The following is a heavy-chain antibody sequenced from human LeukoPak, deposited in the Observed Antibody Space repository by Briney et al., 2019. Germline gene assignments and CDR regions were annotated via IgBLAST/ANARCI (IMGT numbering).Heavy chain of an antibody. CDR2: IKQDGSEK. Sequence: QSGGSLRLSCAASGFTFRRYWMSWARQASGKGLEWVANIKQDGSEKYYVDSVKGRFTISRDNVKNSLYLQMNSLRAEDTAVYYCVGLGENYWGQGTLVTVSS. D-gene: IGHD3-10*01. J-gene: IGHJ4*02. CDR1: GFTFRRYW. CDR3: VGLGENY. V-gene: IGHV3-7*02.